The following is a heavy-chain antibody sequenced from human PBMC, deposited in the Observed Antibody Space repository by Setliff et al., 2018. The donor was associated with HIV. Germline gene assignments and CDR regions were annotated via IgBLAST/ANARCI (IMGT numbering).Heavy chain of an antibody. J-gene: IGHJ5*02. V-gene: IGHV5-51*01. D-gene: IGHD4-4*01. Sequence: GESLKISCAGSGFNMAAYWIAWVRQMPGEGLEWMGIIYVGDSDVRYGPSFQGQVTTSADNSIGAAYLQWRSLKAWDTGMYFCARAPNSPSYSNVFFVDHWGQGTLVTVSS. CDR3: ARAPNSPSYSNVFFVDH. CDR2: IYVGDSDV. CDR1: GFNMAAYW.